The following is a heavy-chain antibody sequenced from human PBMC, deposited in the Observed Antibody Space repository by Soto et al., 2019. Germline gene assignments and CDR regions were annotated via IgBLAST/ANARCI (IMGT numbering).Heavy chain of an antibody. CDR1: GGSISSYY. CDR3: ARDKGGSGSYPTPFDY. J-gene: IGHJ4*02. CDR2: IYYSGST. Sequence: SETLSLTCTVSGGSISSYYWSWIRQPPGKGLEWIGYIYYSGSTNYNPSLKSRVTISVDTSKNQFSLKLSSVTAADTAVYYCARDKGGSGSYPTPFDYWGQGTLVTVSS. D-gene: IGHD3-10*01. V-gene: IGHV4-59*01.